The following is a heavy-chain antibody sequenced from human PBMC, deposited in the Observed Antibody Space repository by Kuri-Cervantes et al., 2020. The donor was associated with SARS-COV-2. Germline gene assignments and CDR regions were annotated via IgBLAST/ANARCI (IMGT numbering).Heavy chain of an antibody. CDR2: ISSSSTI. V-gene: IGHV3-69-1*01. J-gene: IGHJ6*02. Sequence: ETLSLTCAASGFTFSSYSMNWVRQAPGKGLEWVSSISSSSTIYYADSVKGRFTISRDNAKNSLYLQMNTLKTEDTAVYYCAREEKDTAMGEYYYYGMDVWGQGTTVTVSS. D-gene: IGHD5-18*01. CDR3: AREEKDTAMGEYYYYGMDV. CDR1: GFTFSSYS.